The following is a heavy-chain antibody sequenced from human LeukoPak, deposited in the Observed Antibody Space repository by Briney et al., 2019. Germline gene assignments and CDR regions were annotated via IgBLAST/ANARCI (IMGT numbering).Heavy chain of an antibody. D-gene: IGHD2-21*02. J-gene: IGHJ3*02. CDR1: GYSVISNY. CDR2: IFGDVDT. V-gene: IGHV3-53*01. CDR3: ARGVTVRGGPFDI. Sequence: GRSLRLLCAASGYSVISNYMNWVRQAPGKGLEGFSLIFGDVDTYYADSVKGRFIISRDNSKDTLHLQMNSLRAEDTAIYYCARGVTVRGGPFDIGGQGTMVTVSS.